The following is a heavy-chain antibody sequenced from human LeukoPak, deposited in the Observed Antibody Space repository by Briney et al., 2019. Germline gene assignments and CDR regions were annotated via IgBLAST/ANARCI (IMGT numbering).Heavy chain of an antibody. CDR1: GFTFSTYA. CDR2: ISYDGTNK. Sequence: PGGFLRLSCAASGFTFSTYAIHWVRQAPGKGLEWVAVISYDGTNKYYADSVKGRFIISRDNSKNTLYLQMNSLRVEDTAVYYCARDSSSSGYYYYYMDVWGKGTTVTVSS. CDR3: ARDSSSSGYYYYYMDV. V-gene: IGHV3-30-3*01. J-gene: IGHJ6*03. D-gene: IGHD6-6*01.